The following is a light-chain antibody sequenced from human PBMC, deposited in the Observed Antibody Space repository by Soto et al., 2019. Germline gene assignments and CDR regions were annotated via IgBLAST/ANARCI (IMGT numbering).Light chain of an antibody. Sequence: QSVLTRPRSVSGSPGQSVTISCTGTSRDVGGYNSVSWYQQHPGKAPKLMIYDVSQRPSGVPDRFSGSKSGNTASLTISGLQPEDEDDYFCRSYAGTYSYVFGTGTKVTVL. CDR2: DVS. J-gene: IGLJ1*01. V-gene: IGLV2-11*01. CDR1: SRDVGGYNS. CDR3: RSYAGTYSYV.